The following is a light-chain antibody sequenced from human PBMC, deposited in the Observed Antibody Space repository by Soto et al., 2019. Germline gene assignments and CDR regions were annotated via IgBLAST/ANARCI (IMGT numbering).Light chain of an antibody. V-gene: IGLV1-40*01. CDR1: SSNIGAGYD. Sequence: QSVLTQPPSVSGAPGQRVTISCTGSSSNIGAGYDVPWYQQLPGTAPKLLIYGNSNRPSGVPDRFSGSKSGTSASLAITGLQAEDEADYYCQSYDSSLSAYYVFGPGTKLTVL. CDR3: QSYDSSLSAYYV. CDR2: GNS. J-gene: IGLJ1*01.